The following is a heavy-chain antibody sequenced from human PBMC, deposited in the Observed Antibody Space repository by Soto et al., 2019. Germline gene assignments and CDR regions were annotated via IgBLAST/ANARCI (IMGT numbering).Heavy chain of an antibody. V-gene: IGHV1-46*01. J-gene: IGHJ6*02. D-gene: IGHD2-2*01. Sequence: QVQLMQSGAEVKKPGASVKVSCKASGYTFTSYYIHLVRQAPGQGLEWMGIINPSGASASYARKFQGRVALTRERSRSTGDREVRSMRSEETAVYYCARDGNCSLSCHDYGMGVWGQGTRVTVSS. CDR2: INPSGASA. CDR1: GYTFTSYY. CDR3: ARDGNCSLSCHDYGMGV.